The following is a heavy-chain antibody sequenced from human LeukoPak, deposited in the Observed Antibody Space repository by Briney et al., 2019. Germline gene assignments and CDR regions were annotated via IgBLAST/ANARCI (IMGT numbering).Heavy chain of an antibody. CDR2: ISAYNGNT. D-gene: IGHD3-3*01. CDR1: GCTFTSYG. J-gene: IGHJ5*02. Sequence: ASVTVSCTASGCTFTSYGISWVRQAPGQGLEWMGWISAYNGNTNYAQKLQGRVTMTTDTSTSTAYMELRSLRSDDTAVYYCARGYYDFWSGFPNWFDPWGQGTLVTVSS. CDR3: ARGYYDFWSGFPNWFDP. V-gene: IGHV1-18*01.